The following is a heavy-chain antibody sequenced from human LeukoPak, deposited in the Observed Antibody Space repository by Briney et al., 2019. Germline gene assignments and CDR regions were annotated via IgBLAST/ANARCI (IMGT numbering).Heavy chain of an antibody. CDR3: AKGYSYGYNLDY. D-gene: IGHD5-18*01. V-gene: IGHV3-30*04. CDR1: GFTFSSYA. J-gene: IGHJ4*02. CDR2: ISYDGSNK. Sequence: GGSLRLSCAASGFTFSSYAMSWVRQAPGKGLEWVAVISYDGSNKYYADSVKGRFTISRDNSKNTLYLQMNSLRAEDTAVYYCAKGYSYGYNLDYWGQGTLVTVSS.